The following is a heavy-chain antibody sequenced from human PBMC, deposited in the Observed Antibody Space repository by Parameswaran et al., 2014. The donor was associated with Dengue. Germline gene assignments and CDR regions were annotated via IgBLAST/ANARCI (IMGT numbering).Heavy chain of an antibody. Sequence: ESLKISCAASGFTFSSYVMSWVRQAPGKGLEWVSAISGSGDATYYADSVKGRFTISRDNSKNTLYLQMNSLRAEDTAVYYCAQVPSYSNYLDYFDSWGQGTLVTVSS. CDR1: GFTFSSYV. J-gene: IGHJ4*02. D-gene: IGHD4-11*01. CDR2: ISGSGDAT. V-gene: IGHV3-23*01. CDR3: AQVPSYSNYLDYFDS.